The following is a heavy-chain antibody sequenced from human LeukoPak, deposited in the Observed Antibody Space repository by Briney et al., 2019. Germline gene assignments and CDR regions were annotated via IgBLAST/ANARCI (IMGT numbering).Heavy chain of an antibody. J-gene: IGHJ4*02. CDR2: IDSGESKT. V-gene: IGHV3-48*03. D-gene: IGHD4-17*01. Sequence: GGSLRLSCAASGFTFSSFEMHWVRQAPGKGLEWVSYIDSGESKTYYADSVKGRFTISRDNARDSLYLQMISLRVEDTAVYYCARDLGGYGDYDYWGQGTLVSVSS. CDR3: ARDLGGYGDYDY. CDR1: GFTFSSFE.